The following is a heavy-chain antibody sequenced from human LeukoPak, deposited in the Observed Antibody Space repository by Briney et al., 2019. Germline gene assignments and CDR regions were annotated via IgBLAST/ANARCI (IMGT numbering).Heavy chain of an antibody. V-gene: IGHV4-61*02. D-gene: IGHD1/OR15-1a*01. CDR1: GGSISSGSYY. CDR3: ARLWAGTYDY. Sequence: SGTLSLTCTVSGGSISSGSYYWSWIRQPAGKGLEWIGRIYTSGSTNYNPSLKSRVTISVDTSKNQFSLKLSSVTAADTAVYYCARLWAGTYDYWGQGTLVTVSS. CDR2: IYTSGST. J-gene: IGHJ4*02.